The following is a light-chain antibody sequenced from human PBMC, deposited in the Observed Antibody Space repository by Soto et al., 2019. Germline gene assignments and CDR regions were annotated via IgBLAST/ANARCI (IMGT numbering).Light chain of an antibody. CDR2: YIS. CDR1: QSAGNF. Sequence: EIVLTQSPGTRSWSPEERATLSCMASQSAGNFLAWYQQKPGQAPRLLIYYISTRATGIPARFSGSGSGTEFTLTINSLQSEDSAVYYCQQHNQWPITFGQGTLLEIK. CDR3: QQHNQWPIT. V-gene: IGKV3D-15*01. J-gene: IGKJ5*01.